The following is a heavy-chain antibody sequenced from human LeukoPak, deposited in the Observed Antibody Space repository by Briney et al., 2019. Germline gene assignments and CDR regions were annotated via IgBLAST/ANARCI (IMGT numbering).Heavy chain of an antibody. CDR3: AKDRCSNGVGCYYYYMDV. D-gene: IGHD2-8*01. J-gene: IGHJ6*03. CDR2: ISSSSSTI. Sequence: GGSLRLSCAASGFTFSSYSMNWVRQAPGKGLEWVSYISSSSSTIYYADSVKGRFSISRDSSKNILYLQMNSLRAEDTAVYYCAKDRCSNGVGCYYYYMDVWGKGTSVTISS. CDR1: GFTFSSYS. V-gene: IGHV3-48*01.